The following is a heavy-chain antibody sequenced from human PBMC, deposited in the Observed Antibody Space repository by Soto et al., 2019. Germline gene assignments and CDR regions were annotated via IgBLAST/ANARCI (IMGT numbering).Heavy chain of an antibody. CDR1: GGSISSSNW. V-gene: IGHV4-4*02. D-gene: IGHD2-8*02. CDR2: IHYSGRT. J-gene: IGHJ6*02. CDR3: ARDIAVVVDAGSRRGMDV. Sequence: PSETLSLTCAVSGGSISSSNWWSWVRQPPGKGLEWIGKIHYSGRTNSNPSLKSRLTISVDKSKNEFSLKLSSVTAADTAVYYCARDIAVVVDAGSRRGMDVWGQGTTVTVSS.